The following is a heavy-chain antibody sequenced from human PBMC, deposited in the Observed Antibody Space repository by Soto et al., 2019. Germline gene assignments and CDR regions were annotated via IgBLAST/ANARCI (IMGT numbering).Heavy chain of an antibody. J-gene: IGHJ6*03. D-gene: IGHD6-19*01. Sequence: QDQLVQSGAEVKKPGASVTVSCKASGYSFTNYGITWVRQAPGQGLEWLGWISACNGNTHYAQKVQGRVTMTTDASTSTAYMELGSLRSDDTAVYYCARDRGVAPPVAGNTHYYYYMDVWGKGNTVTVSS. CDR1: GYSFTNYG. CDR3: ARDRGVAPPVAGNTHYYYYMDV. CDR2: ISACNGNT. V-gene: IGHV1-18*01.